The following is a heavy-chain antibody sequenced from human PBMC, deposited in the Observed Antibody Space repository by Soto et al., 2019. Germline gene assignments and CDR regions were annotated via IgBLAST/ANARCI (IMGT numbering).Heavy chain of an antibody. CDR2: INPNSGGT. J-gene: IGHJ4*02. V-gene: IGHV1-2*02. CDR1: GYTXIGFY. D-gene: IGHD6-19*01. CDR3: ASAAVTGTAGLDF. Sequence: GXSXKVSFKAAGYTXIGFYRNWVRQAPGQGLEWMGWINPNSGGTKSAEKFQGRVTMTRDTSISTAYMELSRLTSDDTDVYYCASAAVTGTAGLDFWGQGTQVTVSS.